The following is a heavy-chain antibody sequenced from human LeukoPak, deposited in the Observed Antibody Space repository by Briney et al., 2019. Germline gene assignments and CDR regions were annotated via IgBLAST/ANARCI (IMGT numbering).Heavy chain of an antibody. CDR3: AREVERFGEFDY. Sequence: GRSLRLSCAASGFTFSSYAMHWVRQAPGKGLEWVAVMSYDGSNKYYADSVKGRFTISRDNSKNTLYLQMNSLRAEDTAVYYCAREVERFGEFDYWGQGTLVTVSS. D-gene: IGHD3-10*01. CDR1: GFTFSSYA. V-gene: IGHV3-30*04. J-gene: IGHJ4*02. CDR2: MSYDGSNK.